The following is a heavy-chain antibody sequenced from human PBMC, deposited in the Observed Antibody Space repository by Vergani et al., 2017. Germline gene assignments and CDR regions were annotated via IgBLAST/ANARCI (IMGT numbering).Heavy chain of an antibody. CDR1: GASIRSSTYY. Sequence: QLQLQESGPGLVKPSATLSLTCSVSGASIRSSTYYLGWLRQPPGKGLEWIASIYYSGSTYYKPSLKSRVNIAVDTSKNQFSLKLSSVTAADTAVYFCARHSTVEWLVKLGWIDPWGQGILVTVSS. D-gene: IGHD6-19*01. CDR2: IYYSGST. J-gene: IGHJ5*02. V-gene: IGHV4-39*01. CDR3: ARHSTVEWLVKLGWIDP.